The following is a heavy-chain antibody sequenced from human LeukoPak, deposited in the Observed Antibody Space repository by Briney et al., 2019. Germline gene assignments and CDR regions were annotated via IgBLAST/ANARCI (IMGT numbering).Heavy chain of an antibody. J-gene: IGHJ4*02. CDR1: GFTFDDYA. V-gene: IGHV3-9*03. CDR3: AKEMGASFDY. CDR2: ISWNSGSI. Sequence: GGSLRLSCAASGFTFDDYAMHWVRQAPGKGLEWVSGISWNSGSIGYADSVKGRFTISRDNAKNSLYLQMNSLRAEDMALYYCAKEMGASFDYWGQGTLVTVSS. D-gene: IGHD5-24*01.